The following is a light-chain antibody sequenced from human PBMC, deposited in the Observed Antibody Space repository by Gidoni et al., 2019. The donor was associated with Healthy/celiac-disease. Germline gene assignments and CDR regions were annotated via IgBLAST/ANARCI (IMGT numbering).Light chain of an antibody. Sequence: DIHLTHSPSSLSASVGDRVTITCRASQSISSYLTWYQQKPGKAPKLLIYAASRLQSGVPERFSGSGSGTEFTLTISRLQPEDFATYYCQQSDSTPFTFGHGTKVDIK. J-gene: IGKJ3*01. V-gene: IGKV1-39*01. CDR1: QSISSY. CDR3: QQSDSTPFT. CDR2: AAS.